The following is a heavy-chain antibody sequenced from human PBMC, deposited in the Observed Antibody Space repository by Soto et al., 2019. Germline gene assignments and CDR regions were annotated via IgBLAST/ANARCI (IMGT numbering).Heavy chain of an antibody. V-gene: IGHV1-18*01. J-gene: IGHJ4*02. Sequence: QVHLVQSGAEVKKPGASVKVSCKGSGYTFTTYGITWVRQAPGQGLEWMGWISAHNGNTNYAQKLQGRVTVTRDTSTSTSYMELRSLRSDDTAVYYCARGRYGDYWGQGALVTVSS. CDR1: GYTFTTYG. D-gene: IGHD1-1*01. CDR3: ARGRYGDY. CDR2: ISAHNGNT.